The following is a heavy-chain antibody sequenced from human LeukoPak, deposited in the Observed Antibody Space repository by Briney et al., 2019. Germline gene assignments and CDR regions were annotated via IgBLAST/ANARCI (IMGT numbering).Heavy chain of an antibody. CDR1: GYTFTSYG. Sequence: ASVKVSCKASGYTFTSYGISWVRQAPGQGLEWMGWISAYNGNTNYAQKLQGRVTMTTDTSTSTAYMELRSLRSDDTAVYYCARDAKLIHYDFWSGYSQGYFDYWGQGTLVAVSS. CDR2: ISAYNGNT. CDR3: ARDAKLIHYDFWSGYSQGYFDY. V-gene: IGHV1-18*01. D-gene: IGHD3-3*01. J-gene: IGHJ4*02.